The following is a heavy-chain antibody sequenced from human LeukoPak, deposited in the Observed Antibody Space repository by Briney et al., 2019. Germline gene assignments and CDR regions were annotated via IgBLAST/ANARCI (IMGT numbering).Heavy chain of an antibody. CDR1: GFTFSNAW. CDR2: IKSKTDGGTT. D-gene: IGHD3-22*01. CDR3: TVGYYYDSGAYYY. V-gene: IGHV3-15*01. J-gene: IGHJ4*02. Sequence: GGSLRLSCAASGFTFSNAWMTWVRQAPGKGLEWVGRIKSKTDGGTTDYSAPVKGRFTISRDDSKNTLYLQMNSLKTEDTAVYYCTVGYYYDSGAYYYWGRGTLVTVSS.